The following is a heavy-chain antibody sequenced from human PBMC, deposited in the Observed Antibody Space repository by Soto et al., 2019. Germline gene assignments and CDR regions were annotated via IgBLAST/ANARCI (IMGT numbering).Heavy chain of an antibody. CDR3: AKRGVPAAIGEDAFDI. CDR1: GFTFSSYA. D-gene: IGHD2-2*01. J-gene: IGHJ3*02. Sequence: GGSLRLSCAASGFTFSSYAMSWVRQAPGKGLEWVSAISGSVGTTYYADSVKGRFTISRDNSENTLYLQMNSLRAEDTAVYYCAKRGVPAAIGEDAFDIWGQGTMVTVSS. V-gene: IGHV3-23*01. CDR2: ISGSVGTT.